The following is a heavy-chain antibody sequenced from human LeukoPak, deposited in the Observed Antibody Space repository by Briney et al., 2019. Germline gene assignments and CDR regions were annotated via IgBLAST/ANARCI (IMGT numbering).Heavy chain of an antibody. CDR3: ARDLIIAGGQTIDY. D-gene: IGHD6-13*01. V-gene: IGHV3-33*01. CDR1: GFTFSSYG. J-gene: IGHJ4*02. CDR2: IWYDGSNK. Sequence: GRSLRLSCAASGFTFSSYGMHWVRQAPGKGLEWVAVIWYDGSNKYYADPVKGRFTISRDNSKNTLYLQMNSLRAEDTAVYYCARDLIIAGGQTIDYWGQGTLVTVSS.